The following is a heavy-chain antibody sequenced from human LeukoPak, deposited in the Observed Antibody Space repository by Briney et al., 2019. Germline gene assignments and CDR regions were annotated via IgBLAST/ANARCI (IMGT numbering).Heavy chain of an antibody. J-gene: IGHJ4*02. V-gene: IGHV1-46*01. CDR3: ARGKVRYFALQDPSFDY. CDR1: GYTFTSYY. CDR2: INPSGGST. Sequence: ASVKVSCKASGYTFTSYYMHWVRQAPGQGLEWMGIINPSGGSTSYAQKFQGRVTMTRDMSTSTVYMELSSLRSEDTAVYYCARGKVRYFALQDPSFDYWGQGTLVTVSS. D-gene: IGHD3-9*01.